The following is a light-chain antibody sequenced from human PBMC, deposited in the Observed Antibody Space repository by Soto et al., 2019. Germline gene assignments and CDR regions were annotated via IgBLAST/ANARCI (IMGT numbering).Light chain of an antibody. CDR2: GAS. CDR1: QNIYGK. Sequence: DIVMTQFPVTLSVSPGERATLSCRASQNIYGKLAWYQQKVGRTPRLIIFGASTRATGIPARFSASESGTEFTLTISSLQPEDFAVYYCQQYNKWPPTFGGGTKVGI. J-gene: IGKJ4*01. V-gene: IGKV3-15*01. CDR3: QQYNKWPPT.